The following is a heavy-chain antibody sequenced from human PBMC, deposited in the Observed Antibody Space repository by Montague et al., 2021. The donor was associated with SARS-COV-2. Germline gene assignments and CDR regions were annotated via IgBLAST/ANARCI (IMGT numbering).Heavy chain of an antibody. CDR3: ARFPTSYYYDSKAAPATPDALDI. V-gene: IGHV4-39*01. CDR2: IYYSGST. Sequence: SETLSLTCTVSGGSISSSGYYWGWIRQPPGKGLEWIGSIYYSGSTYYNPSLKSRATISVDTSKNQFSLKLSSVTAADTAVYYCARFPTSYYYDSKAAPATPDALDIWGQGTMVTVSS. CDR1: GGSISSSGYY. D-gene: IGHD3-22*01. J-gene: IGHJ3*02.